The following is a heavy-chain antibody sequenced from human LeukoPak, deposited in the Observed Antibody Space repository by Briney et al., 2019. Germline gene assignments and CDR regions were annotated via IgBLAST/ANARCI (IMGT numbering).Heavy chain of an antibody. CDR1: GFTLRSYD. CDR3: AKEYSGYDFDY. J-gene: IGHJ4*02. CDR2: TSGSGVNS. D-gene: IGHD5-12*01. Sequence: GGSLRLSCAASGFTLRSYDMSWVRQAPGKGLEWVAATSGSGVNSYYADSVRGRFTISRDNSQNTLYLQMDSLRAKDTALYYCAKEYSGYDFDYWGQGTLVTVSS. V-gene: IGHV3-23*01.